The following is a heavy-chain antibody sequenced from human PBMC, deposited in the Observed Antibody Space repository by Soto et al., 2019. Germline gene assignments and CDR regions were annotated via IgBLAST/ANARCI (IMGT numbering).Heavy chain of an antibody. J-gene: IGHJ6*02. Sequence: SVKVSCKASGGTFSSYAISWVRQAPGQGLEWMGGIIPIFGTANYAQKFQGRVTITADESTSTAYMELSSLRSEDTAVYYCARGDHDFWSGYYKEYYYYGMDVWGQGTTVTVSS. D-gene: IGHD3-3*01. CDR1: GGTFSSYA. CDR3: ARGDHDFWSGYYKEYYYYGMDV. CDR2: IIPIFGTA. V-gene: IGHV1-69*13.